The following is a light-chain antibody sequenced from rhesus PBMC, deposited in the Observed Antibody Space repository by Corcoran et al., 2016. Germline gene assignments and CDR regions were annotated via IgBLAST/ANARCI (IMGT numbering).Light chain of an antibody. CDR3: LQYNSNPLT. V-gene: IGKV1-43*01. Sequence: DIQMTQSPSSLSASAGDRVTITCRASQGISTYLNWYQQKQGKAPKRLIYAASSLESGVPSRFSGSGSGTEFTLTISSLQPEDFATYYCLQYNSNPLTFGGGTKVEIK. CDR1: QGISTY. CDR2: AAS. J-gene: IGKJ4*01.